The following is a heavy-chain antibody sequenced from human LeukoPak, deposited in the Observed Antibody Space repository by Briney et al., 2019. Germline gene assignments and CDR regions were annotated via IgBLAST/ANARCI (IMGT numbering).Heavy chain of an antibody. CDR2: IKQDGSER. D-gene: IGHD6-19*01. V-gene: IGHV3-7*03. CDR1: GFTFSSYW. CDR3: ATSAGCGY. Sequence: PGGSLRLSCAASGFTFSSYWMTWVRQAPGKGLEWVANIKQDGSERNYVDSVKGRFTISRDNAKNSLYLQMNTLRDEDTAVYYCATSAGCGYWGQGTLVTVSS. J-gene: IGHJ4*02.